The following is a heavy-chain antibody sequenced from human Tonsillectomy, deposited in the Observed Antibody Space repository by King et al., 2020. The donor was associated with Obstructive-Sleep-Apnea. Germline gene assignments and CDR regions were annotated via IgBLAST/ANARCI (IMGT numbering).Heavy chain of an antibody. Sequence: VQLVESGGGSVEPGGSLRLSCVASGFTFSSYSMNWVRRAPGKGLEWISYISAGRHTILHADSVEGRFTISRDDAKNSLYLQMNSLRVEDTAVYYCARDRAWSFDYWGLGTLVTVSS. CDR2: ISAGRHTI. J-gene: IGHJ4*02. V-gene: IGHV3-48*01. D-gene: IGHD6-19*01. CDR3: ARDRAWSFDY. CDR1: GFTFSSYS.